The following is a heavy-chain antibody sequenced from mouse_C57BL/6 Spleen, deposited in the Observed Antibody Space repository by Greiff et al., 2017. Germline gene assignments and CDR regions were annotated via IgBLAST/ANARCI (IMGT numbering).Heavy chain of an antibody. J-gene: IGHJ2*01. CDR2: IDPADGAT. Sequence: VQLKESGAELVKPGASVKLSCTASGFNFKDYYMHWVKQRPEQGLEGIGRIDPADGATKYSPKFKGKATITADTSSNTAYLQLSSLTSDDTAVYCSARSYYSRFGYWGQGTTRTVSS. V-gene: IGHV14-2*01. CDR1: GFNFKDYY. D-gene: IGHD1-1*01. CDR3: ARSYYSRFGY.